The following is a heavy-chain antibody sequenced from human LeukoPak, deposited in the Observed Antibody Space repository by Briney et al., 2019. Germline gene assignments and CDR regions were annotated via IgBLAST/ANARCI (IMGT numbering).Heavy chain of an antibody. Sequence: ASVKVSCKASGYTFTGYYMHWVRQAPGQGLEWMGWINPNSGGTNYAQKFQGRVTMTRDTSISAAYMELSRLRSDDTAVYYCARDLTDYYDSSGYLPDYWGQGTLVTVSS. D-gene: IGHD3-22*01. J-gene: IGHJ4*02. V-gene: IGHV1-2*02. CDR3: ARDLTDYYDSSGYLPDY. CDR2: INPNSGGT. CDR1: GYTFTGYY.